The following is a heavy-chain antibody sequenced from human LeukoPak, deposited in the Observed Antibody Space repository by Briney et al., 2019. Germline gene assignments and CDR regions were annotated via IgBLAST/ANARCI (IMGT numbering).Heavy chain of an antibody. V-gene: IGHV3-7*01. CDR1: EFIFSNYW. Sequence: GGSLRLSCAASEFIFSNYWMTWVRQAPGKGLEWVANINHDGSETYYVDSVKGRFTISRDNTKNSLYLQMNSPGVEDTAMYYCARADSRGSIFDYWGQGSQVTVSS. J-gene: IGHJ4*02. CDR3: ARADSRGSIFDY. D-gene: IGHD3-22*01. CDR2: INHDGSET.